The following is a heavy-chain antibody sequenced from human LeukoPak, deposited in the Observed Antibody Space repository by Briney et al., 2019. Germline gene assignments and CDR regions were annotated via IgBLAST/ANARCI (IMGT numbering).Heavy chain of an antibody. D-gene: IGHD3-22*01. CDR2: INPNSGGT. J-gene: IGHJ4*02. Sequence: ASVKVSCKASGYTVTGYYMHWVRQAPGQGLEWMGWINPNSGGTNYAQKFQGRVTMTRDTSISTAYMELSRLRSDDTAVYYCARDRGHYYDSSGTLDYWGQGTLVTVSS. CDR1: GYTVTGYY. CDR3: ARDRGHYYDSSGTLDY. V-gene: IGHV1-2*02.